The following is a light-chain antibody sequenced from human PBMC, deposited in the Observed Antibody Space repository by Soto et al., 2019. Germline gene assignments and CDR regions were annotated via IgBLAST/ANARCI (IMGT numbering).Light chain of an antibody. J-gene: IGLJ1*01. Sequence: QSVLTQPASVSGSPGQSITISCTGTSSDGGSYNLVSWYQQHPGKAPKLMIYEGSKRPSGVSNRLSGSKSGNTASLSISGLHAEYAAVYYFSSYAGSSTYVFAPGTKV. V-gene: IGLV2-23*01. CDR2: EGS. CDR1: SSDGGSYNL. CDR3: SSYAGSSTYV.